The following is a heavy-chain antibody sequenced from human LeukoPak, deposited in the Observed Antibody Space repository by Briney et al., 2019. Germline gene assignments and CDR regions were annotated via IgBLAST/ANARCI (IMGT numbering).Heavy chain of an antibody. CDR2: MWYDGTKK. CDR3: ARDMSRVSYDL. CDR1: GLTLSSHG. V-gene: IGHV3-33*01. Sequence: GGSLRLSCAASGLTLSSHGTLWVRQAPGKGLEWVALMWYDGTKKNYADSVKGRFAISRDISKNALFLQMDSLTAEDTAMYFCARDMSRVSYDLWGQGTLVTVSS. D-gene: IGHD5/OR15-5a*01. J-gene: IGHJ4*02.